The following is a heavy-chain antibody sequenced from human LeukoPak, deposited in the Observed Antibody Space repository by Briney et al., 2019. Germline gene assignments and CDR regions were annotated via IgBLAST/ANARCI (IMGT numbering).Heavy chain of an antibody. V-gene: IGHV1-2*04. J-gene: IGHJ6*02. CDR2: INPNSGGT. Sequence: ASVKVSCKASGYTSTGYYMHWVRQAPGQGLEWMGWINPNSGGTNYAQKFQGWVTMTRDTSISTAYMELSRLRSDDTAVYYCARVRSYSGSYSAYYYGMDVWGQGTTVTVSS. CDR3: ARVRSYSGSYSAYYYGMDV. D-gene: IGHD1-26*01. CDR1: GYTSTGYY.